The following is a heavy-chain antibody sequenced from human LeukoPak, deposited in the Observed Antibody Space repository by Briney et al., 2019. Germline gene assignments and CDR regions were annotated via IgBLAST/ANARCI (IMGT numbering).Heavy chain of an antibody. Sequence: GASVKVSCKASGYTFTGYYMHWVRQAPGQGLEWMGWINPNSGGTNYAQKFQGRVTMTRDTSTSTVYMELSSLRSEDTAVYYCARDPGQEFGGSAYYYMDVWGKGTTVTISS. J-gene: IGHJ6*03. CDR2: INPNSGGT. V-gene: IGHV1-2*02. CDR1: GYTFTGYY. D-gene: IGHD1-26*01. CDR3: ARDPGQEFGGSAYYYMDV.